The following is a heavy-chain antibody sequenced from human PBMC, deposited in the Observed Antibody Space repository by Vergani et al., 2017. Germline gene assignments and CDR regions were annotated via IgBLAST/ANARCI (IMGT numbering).Heavy chain of an antibody. CDR2: ISGSGSST. Sequence: EVQLLESGGGLVQPGGSLRLSCAASGFTFSSYAMTWVRQAAGKGLEWVSTISGSGSSTYYADSVKGRFTITRDNSKNTLYLQMNSLRAEDTAVYYCAKSPKNYYYYMDVWGKGTTVTVSS. V-gene: IGHV3-23*01. J-gene: IGHJ6*03. CDR3: AKSPKNYYYYMDV. CDR1: GFTFSSYA.